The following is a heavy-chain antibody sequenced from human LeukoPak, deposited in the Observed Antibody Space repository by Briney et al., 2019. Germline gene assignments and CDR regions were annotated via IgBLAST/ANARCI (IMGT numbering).Heavy chain of an antibody. D-gene: IGHD6-13*01. Sequence: GGSLRLSCAASGFTVSSYHMSWVRQAPGKGLEWVSTIYSGGSIYYADSVKGRFTISRDNSKNTLYLQINSLRAEDTAVYYCAKDRSSSWRAEYFQHWCQGTLVTVSS. CDR1: GFTVSSYH. J-gene: IGHJ1*01. CDR2: IYSGGSI. CDR3: AKDRSSSWRAEYFQH. V-gene: IGHV3-53*01.